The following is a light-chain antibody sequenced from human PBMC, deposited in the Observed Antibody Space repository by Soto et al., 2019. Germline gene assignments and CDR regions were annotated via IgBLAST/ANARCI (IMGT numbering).Light chain of an antibody. CDR3: QHYNSYSRT. CDR1: DNIGPW. J-gene: IGKJ1*01. V-gene: IGKV1-5*03. Sequence: DIQMTQSPSTLSASIGDRVAITCRASDNIGPWVAWYQQKPGKAPKLLIYKASTLETGAPSRFAGSDSGTGFTLTITRLQPDDFATYYCQHYNSYSRTFGQGTKVDIK. CDR2: KAS.